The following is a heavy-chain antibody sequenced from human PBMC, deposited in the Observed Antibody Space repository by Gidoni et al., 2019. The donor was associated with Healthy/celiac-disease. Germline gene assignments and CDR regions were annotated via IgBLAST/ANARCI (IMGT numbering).Heavy chain of an antibody. CDR3: ARSAYGDYFDY. CDR1: GCTFSSYG. J-gene: IGHJ4*02. Sequence: QVQLVESGGGVVQPGRSLRLSCAASGCTFSSYGMHWVRQAPGKGLEWVAVIWYDGSNKYYADSVKGRFTISRDNSKNTLYLQMNSLRAEDTAVYYCARSAYGDYFDYWGQGTLVTVSS. D-gene: IGHD4-17*01. CDR2: IWYDGSNK. V-gene: IGHV3-33*01.